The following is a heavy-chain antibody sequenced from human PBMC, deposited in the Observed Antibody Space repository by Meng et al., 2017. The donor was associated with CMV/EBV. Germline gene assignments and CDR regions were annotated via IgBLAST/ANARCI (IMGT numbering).Heavy chain of an antibody. CDR1: GYRFSDNY. V-gene: IGHV1-2*02. CDR3: VRDHNWGPDY. J-gene: IGHJ4*02. Sequence: QVQLVRPGAEVKSPGASVKVSWQTSGYRFSDNYMHWVRQAPGQGLEWMGWIYPNSGGTHYAQKFQDRVTMTRDTSISTVYMELSRLTSDDTAVYYCVRDHNWGPDYWGQGTLVTVSS. CDR2: IYPNSGGT. D-gene: IGHD1-1*01.